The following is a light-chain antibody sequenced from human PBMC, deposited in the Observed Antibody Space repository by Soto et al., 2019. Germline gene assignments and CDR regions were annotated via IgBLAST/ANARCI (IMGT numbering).Light chain of an antibody. CDR2: EVS. V-gene: IGLV2-23*02. CDR3: CSYAGSNTFG. J-gene: IGLJ3*02. CDR1: SSDVGTYNL. Sequence: QSVLTQPASVSGSPGQSITISCTGTSSDVGTYNLVSWYQQHPGKAPKLMIYEVSKRPSGVSNRFSGSKSGNTASLTISGLQAEDEADYYCCSYAGSNTFGFGGGTKVTVL.